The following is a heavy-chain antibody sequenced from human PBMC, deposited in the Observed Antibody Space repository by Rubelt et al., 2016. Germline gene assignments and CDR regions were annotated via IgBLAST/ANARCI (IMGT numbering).Heavy chain of an antibody. J-gene: IGHJ2*01. Sequence: QVQLVQSGAEVKKPGSSVKVSCKASGGTFSSYAISWVRQAPGQGLEWMGGIIPIFGTANYAQKFQGRVTITADESTSTAYMGRSSLRAEDTAVCYCARGDATVPRSYWYFDLWGRGTLVTVSS. D-gene: IGHD4-17*01. CDR1: GGTFSSYA. CDR3: ARGDATVPRSYWYFDL. V-gene: IGHV1-69*01. CDR2: IIPIFGTA.